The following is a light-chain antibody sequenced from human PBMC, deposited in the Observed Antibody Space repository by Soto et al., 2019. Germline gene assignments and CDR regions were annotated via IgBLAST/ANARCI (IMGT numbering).Light chain of an antibody. Sequence: AIRMTQSPSSFSASTGDRVTITCRASQGISSYLAWYQQKPGKAPKLLIYAASTLQSGAPSRFSGSRSGTDFTLTISCLQSEDFATYYCQQYYSYLWTFGQGTKVEIK. V-gene: IGKV1-8*01. CDR1: QGISSY. CDR3: QQYYSYLWT. J-gene: IGKJ1*01. CDR2: AAS.